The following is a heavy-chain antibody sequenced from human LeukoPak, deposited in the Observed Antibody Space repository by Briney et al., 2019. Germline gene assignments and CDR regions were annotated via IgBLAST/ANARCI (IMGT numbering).Heavy chain of an antibody. Sequence: GGSLRLSCAASGFTFSRYWMHWVRQAPGKGLVWVSRIGDDGSTTAYADSVKGRFTISRDNSKNTLYLQMNSLRAEDTAVYYCAKDSDRIAAAGAFDYWGQGTLVTVSS. CDR1: GFTFSRYW. J-gene: IGHJ4*02. CDR2: IGDDGSTT. D-gene: IGHD6-13*01. CDR3: AKDSDRIAAAGAFDY. V-gene: IGHV3-74*01.